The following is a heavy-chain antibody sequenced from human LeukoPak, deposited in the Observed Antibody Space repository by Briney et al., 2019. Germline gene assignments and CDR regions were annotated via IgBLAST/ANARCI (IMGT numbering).Heavy chain of an antibody. CDR1: GGTFSSYA. CDR2: IMPIFGIA. D-gene: IGHD3-10*01. J-gene: IGHJ6*02. V-gene: IGHV1-69*04. CDR3: ARDQKVRYGMDV. Sequence: SVKVSCKASGGTFSSYAISWVRQAPGQGLEWMGRIMPIFGIANYAQKFQGRVTITADKSTSTAYMELSSLRSEDTAVYYCARDQKVRYGMDVWGQGTTVTVSS.